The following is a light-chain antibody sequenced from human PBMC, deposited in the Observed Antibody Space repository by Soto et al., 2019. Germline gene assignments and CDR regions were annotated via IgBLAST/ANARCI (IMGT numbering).Light chain of an antibody. CDR3: CSFAGSSTYV. Sequence: QSALTQPASVSGSPGQSITISCTGTSRDVGSYNLVSWYQQRPGNAPKLIIYEGTKRPSGVSYRFSGSKSGNTASLTISGLQEEDEGDYHCCSFAGSSTYVFGTGTKLTVL. CDR2: EGT. J-gene: IGLJ1*01. V-gene: IGLV2-23*01. CDR1: SRDVGSYNL.